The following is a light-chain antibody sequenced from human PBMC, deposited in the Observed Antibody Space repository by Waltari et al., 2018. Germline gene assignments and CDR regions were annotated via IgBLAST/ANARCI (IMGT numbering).Light chain of an antibody. Sequence: EIVLTQSPATLSLSPGERATLSCRASQSFDNYLAWYQQKPGQAPRPLIYDASYRATGIPVRFSGSGSGTDFTLTISSLEPEDFAVYYCQQRANWPITFGQGTRLEIK. J-gene: IGKJ5*01. CDR3: QQRANWPIT. V-gene: IGKV3-11*01. CDR2: DAS. CDR1: QSFDNY.